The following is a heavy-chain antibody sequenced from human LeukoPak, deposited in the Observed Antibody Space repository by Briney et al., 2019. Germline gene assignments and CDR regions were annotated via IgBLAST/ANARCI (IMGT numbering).Heavy chain of an antibody. CDR1: GGSISSYY. J-gene: IGHJ4*02. CDR3: ARELSYCSSTSCYPAYYFDY. D-gene: IGHD2-2*01. Sequence: SETLSLTCIVSGGSISSYYWSWILQPPGKGLEWIGYIYYSGSTNYNPSLKSRVTISVDTSKNQLSLKLSSVTAADTAVYYCARELSYCSSTSCYPAYYFDYWGQGTLVTVSS. CDR2: IYYSGST. V-gene: IGHV4-59*01.